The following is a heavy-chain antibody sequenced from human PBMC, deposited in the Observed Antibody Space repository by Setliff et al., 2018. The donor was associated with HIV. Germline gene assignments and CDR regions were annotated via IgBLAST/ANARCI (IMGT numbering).Heavy chain of an antibody. CDR3: ASTGYAFDV. Sequence: PSETPSLTCTVSGGSMNANHWSWIRQSPGKGPEWIAYIHVSGSTYFNPSLSSRVTISIDTSNNQFSLRLSSVTAADTAVYYCASTGYAFDVWGLGTMVTVSS. V-gene: IGHV4-59*08. J-gene: IGHJ3*01. CDR1: GGSMNANH. CDR2: IHVSGST.